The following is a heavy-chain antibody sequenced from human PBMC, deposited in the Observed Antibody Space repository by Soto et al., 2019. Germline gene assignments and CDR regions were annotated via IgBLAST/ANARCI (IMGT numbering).Heavy chain of an antibody. CDR3: AKDLVTIFGVVTYYYYYGMDV. CDR1: GFTFSSYG. J-gene: IGHJ6*02. V-gene: IGHV3-30*18. Sequence: ESGGGVVQPGRSLRLSCAASGFTFSSYGMHWVRQAPGKGLEWVAVISYDGSNKYYADSVKGRFTISRDNSKNTLYLQMNSLRAEDTAVYYCAKDLVTIFGVVTYYYYYGMDVWGQGTTVTVSS. D-gene: IGHD3-3*01. CDR2: ISYDGSNK.